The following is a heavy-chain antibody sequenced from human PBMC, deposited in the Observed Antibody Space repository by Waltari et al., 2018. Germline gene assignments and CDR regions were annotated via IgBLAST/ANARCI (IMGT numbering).Heavy chain of an antibody. D-gene: IGHD3-3*01. V-gene: IGHV2-5*01. CDR2: IYWNDKK. CDR1: GFSRSTSGVG. CDR3: ARKVYDFWSGYSNWLDP. J-gene: IGHJ5*02. Sequence: QITLKESGPTLVKPTQTLTLTCTFSGFSRSTSGVGVAWIRQPPGKAPQWLALIYWNDKKYYSPSLESRLSVSKDTSSNQVVLTMTNMDPVDTATYYCARKVYDFWSGYSNWLDPWGQGILVTVSS.